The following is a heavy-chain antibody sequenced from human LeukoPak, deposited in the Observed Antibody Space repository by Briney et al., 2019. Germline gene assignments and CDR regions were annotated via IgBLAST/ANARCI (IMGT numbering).Heavy chain of an antibody. D-gene: IGHD4-17*01. CDR3: ARKTTVTQIDY. Sequence: SETLSLTCTVSGDSMGRYYWSFIRQPAGKGLEWIGRIHTSGTTWYNASLKSRVTMSVDASKNQFSLRLSSVTAADTAVYYCARKTTVTQIDYWGQGTLVTVSS. CDR1: GDSMGRYY. J-gene: IGHJ4*02. CDR2: IHTSGTT. V-gene: IGHV4-4*07.